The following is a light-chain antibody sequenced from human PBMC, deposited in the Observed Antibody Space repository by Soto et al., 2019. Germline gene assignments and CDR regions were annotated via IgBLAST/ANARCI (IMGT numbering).Light chain of an antibody. Sequence: QSVLTQPASVSGSPGQSITISCTRPSSAVWSFNFVSWYQQHPDKAPQVLIYEVTKRPPGVSNRFSGSKSGNTASLTISGLQADDEADYYCCSDAGSSSYVFGTGTKLTVL. CDR3: CSDAGSSSYV. V-gene: IGLV2-23*02. CDR1: SSAVWSFNF. J-gene: IGLJ1*01. CDR2: EVT.